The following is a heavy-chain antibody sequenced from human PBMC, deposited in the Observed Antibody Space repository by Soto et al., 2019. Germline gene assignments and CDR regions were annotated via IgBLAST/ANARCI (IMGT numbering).Heavy chain of an antibody. CDR3: ARGDREDIAVVIGARTGEYGVDG. J-gene: IGHJ6*02. V-gene: IGHV3-30-3*01. Sequence: QVQLVESGGGVVQPGRSLRLSCAASGFTFRIYAMHWVRQAPGKGLECVAVISYEGSNKFYRDSGKGRFTISRDNSKNTLYMQMSSLRYEDTAVYYCARGDREDIAVVIGARTGEYGVDGWGQGTTVTV. CDR2: ISYEGSNK. CDR1: GFTFRIYA. D-gene: IGHD2-15*01.